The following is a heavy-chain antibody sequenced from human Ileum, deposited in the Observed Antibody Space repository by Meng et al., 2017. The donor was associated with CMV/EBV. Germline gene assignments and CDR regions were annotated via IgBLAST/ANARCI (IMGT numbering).Heavy chain of an antibody. J-gene: IGHJ4*02. Sequence: QVQLVQFGGEVKEPGASVTVPCKASGFTFTTYAITWVRQAPGQGPEWMGWINTNNGNTNYAWKFQGRVTMTTDTSTSTGYMELRSLRSDDTAVYYCARGIDHWGQGTLGTVSS. CDR3: ARGIDH. CDR2: INTNNGNT. CDR1: GFTFTTYA. V-gene: IGHV1-18*01.